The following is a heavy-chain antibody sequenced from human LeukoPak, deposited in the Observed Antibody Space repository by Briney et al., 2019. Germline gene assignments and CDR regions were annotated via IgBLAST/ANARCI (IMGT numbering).Heavy chain of an antibody. CDR2: NNPNSGGT. CDR3: ARLYYGSGSPFDY. V-gene: IGHV1-2*02. CDR1: GYTFTGYY. Sequence: AASVKVFCKSSGYTFTGYYMRWVRQAPGQGLEWMGWNNPNSGGTNYAQKFQGRVTMTRDTSISTAYMELSRLRSDDTAVYYCARLYYGSGSPFDYWGQGTLVTVST. J-gene: IGHJ4*02. D-gene: IGHD3-10*01.